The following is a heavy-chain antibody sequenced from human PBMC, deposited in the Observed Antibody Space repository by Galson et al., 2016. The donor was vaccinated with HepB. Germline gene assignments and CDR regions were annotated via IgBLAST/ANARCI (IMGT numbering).Heavy chain of an antibody. Sequence: SLRLSCAASGFTFSDYGMHWVRQPPGKGLEWVASIYYDGSNEYYADSVRGRFTLSRDNSKNTLYLQMNSLRAEDTAVYYCAKELRRGSPDPFDFWGQGTMIIVSS. D-gene: IGHD1-26*01. CDR2: IYYDGSNE. CDR3: AKELRRGSPDPFDF. J-gene: IGHJ3*01. CDR1: GFTFSDYG. V-gene: IGHV3-33*06.